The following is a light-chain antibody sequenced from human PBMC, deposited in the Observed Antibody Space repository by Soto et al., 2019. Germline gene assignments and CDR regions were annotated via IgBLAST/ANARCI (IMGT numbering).Light chain of an antibody. V-gene: IGKV3-15*01. CDR2: GAS. Sequence: EIVLTQSPATLSLSPGERATLSCGASQSVRSNLAWYQQKPGQAPRLLIYGASTRATGIPARFSGSGSGTEFSLTISSLQSEDFAVYYCQQYNNWPKTFGQGTKVDIK. CDR3: QQYNNWPKT. CDR1: QSVRSN. J-gene: IGKJ1*01.